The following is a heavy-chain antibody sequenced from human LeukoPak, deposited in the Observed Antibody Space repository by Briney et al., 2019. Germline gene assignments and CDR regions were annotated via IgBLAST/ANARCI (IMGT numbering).Heavy chain of an antibody. CDR1: GFTFSSYW. J-gene: IGHJ6*02. CDR2: IYSGGST. Sequence: GGSLRLSCAASGFTFSSYWMSWVRQAPGKGLEWVSVIYSGGSTYYADSVKGRFTISRDNSKNTLYLQMNSLRAEDTAVYYCAREGSSSPDPYYYYYGMDVWGQGTTVTVSS. V-gene: IGHV3-66*01. CDR3: AREGSSSPDPYYYYYGMDV. D-gene: IGHD6-6*01.